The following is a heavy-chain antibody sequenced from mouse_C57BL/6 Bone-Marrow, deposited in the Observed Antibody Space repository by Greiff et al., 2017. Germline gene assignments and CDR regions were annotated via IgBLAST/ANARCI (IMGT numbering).Heavy chain of an antibody. CDR1: GFTFSSYG. Sequence: VQLKESGGDLVKPGGSLKLSCAASGFTFSSYGMSWVRQTPDKRLEWVATISSGGSYTSYTDSVKGRFTISRDNAKNTLYLQMSSLKSEDTAMYYCARRRAPYFDYWGQGTTLTVSS. CDR2: ISSGGSYT. J-gene: IGHJ2*01. D-gene: IGHD3-3*01. CDR3: ARRRAPYFDY. V-gene: IGHV5-6*01.